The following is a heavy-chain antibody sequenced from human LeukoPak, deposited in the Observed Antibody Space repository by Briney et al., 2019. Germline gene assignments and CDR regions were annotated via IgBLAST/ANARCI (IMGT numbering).Heavy chain of an antibody. Sequence: ASVKVSCKTSGYTFSNYAISWVRQAPGQGLEWMGWISAYNGNTNYAQRLQGRVTMTTDTPSSTVYMEMRNLRSDDTAVYFCARGGHYDFWSGPPDYWGQGTQVTVSS. CDR2: ISAYNGNT. V-gene: IGHV1-18*01. CDR1: GYTFSNYA. J-gene: IGHJ4*02. CDR3: ARGGHYDFWSGPPDY. D-gene: IGHD3-3*01.